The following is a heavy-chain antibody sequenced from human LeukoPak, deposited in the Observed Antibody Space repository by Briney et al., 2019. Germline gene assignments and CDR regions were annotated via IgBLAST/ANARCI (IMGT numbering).Heavy chain of an antibody. CDR3: ARGPSSWFDP. CDR2: INESGTT. CDR1: GGSFSGYY. V-gene: IGHV4-34*01. D-gene: IGHD3-10*01. J-gene: IGHJ5*02. Sequence: SETLSLICALYGGSFSGYYWSWIRLPPGQGLEWIGEINESGTTNYHPSLKSRVTISLEKSRNQFSLKLTSVTAADTAAYYCARGPSSWFDPWGQGSLVTVSS.